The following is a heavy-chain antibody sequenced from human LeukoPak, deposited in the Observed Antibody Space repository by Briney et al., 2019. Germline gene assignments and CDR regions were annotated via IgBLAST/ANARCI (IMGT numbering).Heavy chain of an antibody. V-gene: IGHV4-39*07. D-gene: IGHD2-8*01. J-gene: IGHJ4*02. CDR3: ARPHSGTLNASTYGVIDY. Sequence: SGTLSLTCTVSGGSISSSDSYWGWIRQPPGKGLEWIGNIYYSGTTYYNPSLKSRVTISVDTSKNHFSLKLSSVTAADTAMYYCARPHSGTLNASTYGVIDYWGQGTLVTVSS. CDR2: IYYSGTT. CDR1: GGSISSSDSY.